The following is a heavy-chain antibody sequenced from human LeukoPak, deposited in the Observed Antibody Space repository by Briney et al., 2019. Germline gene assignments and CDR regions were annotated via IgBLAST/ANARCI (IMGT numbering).Heavy chain of an antibody. V-gene: IGHV3-7*03. Sequence: GGSLRLSCAASGFTFSSYSMNWVRQAPGKGLEWVANIKQDGSEKYYVDSVKGRFTISRDNANNSLYLQMNSLRAEDTAVYYCARGGDYLDFWGQGTLVTVSS. CDR2: IKQDGSEK. J-gene: IGHJ4*02. CDR3: ARGGDYLDF. CDR1: GFTFSSYS.